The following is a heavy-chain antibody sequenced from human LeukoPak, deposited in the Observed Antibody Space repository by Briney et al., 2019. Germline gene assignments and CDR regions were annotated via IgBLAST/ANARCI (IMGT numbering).Heavy chain of an antibody. CDR1: GGSFSDHY. V-gene: IGHV4-34*01. J-gene: IGHJ4*02. CDR2: INHSGSA. Sequence: SETLSLTCAVYGGSFSDHYWSWIRQPPGQGLEWIGEINHSGSAKYNPSLKSRVTISVDTSKNQFSLEVTSVTAADTAVCYCGPFGGYSGYDLGYWGQGTLVTVSS. CDR3: GPFGGYSGYDLGY. D-gene: IGHD5-12*01.